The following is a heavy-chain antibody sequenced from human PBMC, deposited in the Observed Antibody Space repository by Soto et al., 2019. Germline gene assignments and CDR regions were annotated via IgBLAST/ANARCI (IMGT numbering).Heavy chain of an antibody. Sequence: EVQLLESGGGLVQPGGSLRLSCAASGFTFSSYAMSWVRQAPGNGLECVAAISGSGGSTYYAASVKGRFTISRDNSKSTLYPESNSLRAEDPALYYCARGSKCSSTSVYSSEYWRQGRLVTVSS. CDR2: ISGSGGST. V-gene: IGHV3-23*01. D-gene: IGHD2-2*01. J-gene: IGHJ4*01. CDR1: GFTFSSYA. CDR3: ARGSKCSSTSVYSSEY.